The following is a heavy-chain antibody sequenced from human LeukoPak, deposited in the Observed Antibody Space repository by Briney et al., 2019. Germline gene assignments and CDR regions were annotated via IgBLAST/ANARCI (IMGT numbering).Heavy chain of an antibody. J-gene: IGHJ4*02. Sequence: PGGSLRLSCEASGFTFDDYAMHWVRQAPGNDLEWVSGISWNSGSIGYADSVKGRFTISRDNAKNSLYLQMNSLRAEDMFFFHAEDGIRDFDWLFKFDYWGQGTLVTVSS. D-gene: IGHD3-9*01. CDR1: GFTFDDYA. V-gene: IGHV3-9*03. CDR2: ISWNSGSI. CDR3: EDGIRDFDWLFKFDY.